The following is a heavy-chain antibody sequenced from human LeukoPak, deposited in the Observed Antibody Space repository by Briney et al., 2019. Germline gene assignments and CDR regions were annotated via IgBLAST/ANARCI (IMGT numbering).Heavy chain of an antibody. J-gene: IGHJ6*02. CDR2: MNPNSGNT. V-gene: IGHV1-8*01. D-gene: IGHD3-22*01. Sequence: ASVKVSCKASGYTFTSYDINWVRQATGQGLEWMGWMNPNSGNTGYAQRFQGRVTITADESTSTAYMELSSLRSEDTAVYYCARSGYYYDSSGYYNKRSYYYYYGMDVWGQGTTVTVSS. CDR3: ARSGYYYDSSGYYNKRSYYYYYGMDV. CDR1: GYTFTSYD.